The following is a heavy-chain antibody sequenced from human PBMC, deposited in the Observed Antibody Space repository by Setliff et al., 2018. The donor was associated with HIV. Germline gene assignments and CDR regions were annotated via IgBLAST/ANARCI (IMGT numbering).Heavy chain of an antibody. CDR1: NGSISSSTYY. V-gene: IGHV4-39*07. Sequence: PSETLSLTCSVSNGSISSSTYYWGWIRQSPGKGLEWIGEINHSESTNYNPSVKRRVTISIDTSKNQVSLKLSSVTAADTAVYYCARRGENFDYWGQGTLVTVSS. J-gene: IGHJ4*02. D-gene: IGHD3-10*01. CDR3: ARRGENFDY. CDR2: INHSEST.